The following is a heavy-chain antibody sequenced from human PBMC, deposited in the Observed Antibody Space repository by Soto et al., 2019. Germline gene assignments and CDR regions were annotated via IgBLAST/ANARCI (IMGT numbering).Heavy chain of an antibody. CDR1: GGTFSSYA. CDR3: ARVYDSSGYYYFDY. V-gene: IGHV1-69*13. Sequence: SVKVSCKASGGTFSSYAISWLRQSAGQGLEWMGGIIPIFGTANYAQKFQGRVTITADESTSTAYMELSSLRSEDTAVYYCARVYDSSGYYYFDYWGQGTLVTVSS. J-gene: IGHJ4*02. D-gene: IGHD3-22*01. CDR2: IIPIFGTA.